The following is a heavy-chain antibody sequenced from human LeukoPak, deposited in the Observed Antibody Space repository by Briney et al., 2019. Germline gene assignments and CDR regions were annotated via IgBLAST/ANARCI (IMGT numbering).Heavy chain of an antibody. CDR2: IKQGGSEK. J-gene: IGHJ4*02. CDR1: GFPLSGSW. V-gene: IGHV3-7*01. CDR3: SRSLDY. Sequence: GGSLRLSCAASGFPLSGSWMDWVREAPGKRMEWVANIKQGGSEKHYAVSVKGRFTISRDNAKNSLFLQMSGLRAEDTAVYYCSRSLDYWGQGALVTVSS.